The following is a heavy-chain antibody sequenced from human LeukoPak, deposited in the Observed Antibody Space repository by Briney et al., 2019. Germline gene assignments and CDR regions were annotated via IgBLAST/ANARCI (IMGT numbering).Heavy chain of an antibody. Sequence: SETLSLTCTVSGGSISSYYWSWIRQPPGKGLEWIGYIYYSGSTNYNPSLKSRVTISVDTSKNQFSLKLSSVTAADTAVYYCARHRYSSSWYVPFDYWGQGTLVTVSS. D-gene: IGHD6-13*01. CDR2: IYYSGST. CDR1: GGSISSYY. CDR3: ARHRYSSSWYVPFDY. J-gene: IGHJ4*02. V-gene: IGHV4-59*08.